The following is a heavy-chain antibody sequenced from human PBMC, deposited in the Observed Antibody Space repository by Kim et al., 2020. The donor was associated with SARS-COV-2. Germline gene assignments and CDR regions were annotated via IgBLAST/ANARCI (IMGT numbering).Heavy chain of an antibody. Sequence: SVKVSCKASGFTFTSSAVNWVRQAPGQRLEWIGWIIASSGNTNYAQKFQERVTITRDMSTSTAYMELSSLRSEDTAVYYCAEDAYCSSTSCNAFDIWGQGTNGHRLF. J-gene: IGHJ3*02. CDR3: AEDAYCSSTSCNAFDI. V-gene: IGHV1-58*01. D-gene: IGHD2-2*01. CDR1: GFTFTSSA. CDR2: IIASSGNT.